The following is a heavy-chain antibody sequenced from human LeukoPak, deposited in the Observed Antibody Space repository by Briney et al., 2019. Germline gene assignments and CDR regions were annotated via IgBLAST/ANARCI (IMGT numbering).Heavy chain of an antibody. J-gene: IGHJ5*02. Sequence: PGGSLRLSCAASGFTVNSNYMSWVRQAPGKGLEWVSVIYSGGSTYYADSVKGRFTISRDNSKNTLYLQMNSLRAEDTAVYYCARDLRDSSGYYYYWFDPWGQGTLVTVSS. CDR1: GFTVNSNY. CDR3: ARDLRDSSGYYYYWFDP. D-gene: IGHD3-22*01. V-gene: IGHV3-66*01. CDR2: IYSGGST.